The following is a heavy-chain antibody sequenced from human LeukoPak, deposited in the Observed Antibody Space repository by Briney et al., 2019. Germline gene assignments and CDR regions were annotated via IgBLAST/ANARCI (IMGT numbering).Heavy chain of an antibody. V-gene: IGHV3-53*05. CDR2: IYSGGST. CDR1: GFIVSSDY. Sequence: GGSLRLSCAVSGFIVSSDYMSWVRQAPGKGLEWVSTIYSGGSTYYADSVKGRFTISRDNSKNTLYLQMNSLRAEDTAVYYCARGTPDYGHYYYYGMDIWGQGTTVTVSS. CDR3: ARGTPDYGHYYYYGMDI. D-gene: IGHD4-17*01. J-gene: IGHJ6*02.